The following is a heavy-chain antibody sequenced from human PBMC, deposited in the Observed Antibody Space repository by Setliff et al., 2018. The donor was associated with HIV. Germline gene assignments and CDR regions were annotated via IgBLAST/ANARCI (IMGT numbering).Heavy chain of an antibody. V-gene: IGHV3-9*03. Sequence: PGGSLRLSCAASGFTFDDYAMHWARQVPGKGLEWVSGISWNSGVIGYADSVKGRFTISRDNAKDSVSLQMNNLRAEDMALYYCTKGGGDNYGSLYFDFWGQGTLVTVSS. CDR3: TKGGGDNYGSLYFDF. CDR2: ISWNSGVI. CDR1: GFTFDDYA. J-gene: IGHJ4*02. D-gene: IGHD2-21*02.